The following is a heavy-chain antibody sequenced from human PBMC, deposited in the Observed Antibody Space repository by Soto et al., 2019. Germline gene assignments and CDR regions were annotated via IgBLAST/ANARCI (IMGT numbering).Heavy chain of an antibody. CDR2: IYSGGST. CDR1: GFTVSSNY. Sequence: EVQLVEAGGGLVQPGGSLRLSCAASGFTVSSNYMSWVLQSPGKGLEWVSVIYSGGSTYYADSVKGRFTISRHNCKNTLYLQMNSLRAEDTAVYYCARKSGPTVTNWYFDLWCRGTLVTVST. J-gene: IGHJ2*01. CDR3: ARKSGPTVTNWYFDL. D-gene: IGHD4-17*01. V-gene: IGHV3-53*04.